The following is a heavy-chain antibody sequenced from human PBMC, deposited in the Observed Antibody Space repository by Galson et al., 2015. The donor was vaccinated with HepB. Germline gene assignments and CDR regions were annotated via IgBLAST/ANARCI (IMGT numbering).Heavy chain of an antibody. CDR1: GFTFSSYG. CDR3: ARRGGRVGATTGYYYYYMDV. D-gene: IGHD1-26*01. CDR2: IWYDGSNK. V-gene: IGHV3-33*01. J-gene: IGHJ6*03. Sequence: SLRLSCAASGFTFSSYGMHWVRQAPGKGLEWVAVIWYDGSNKYYADSVKGRFTISRDNSKNTLYLQMNSLRAEDTAVYYCARRGGRVGATTGYYYYYMDVWGKGTTVTVSS.